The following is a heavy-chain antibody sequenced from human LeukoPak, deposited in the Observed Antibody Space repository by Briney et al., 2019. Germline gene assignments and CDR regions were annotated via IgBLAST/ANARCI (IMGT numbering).Heavy chain of an antibody. V-gene: IGHV4-34*01. CDR2: INHSGST. CDR1: GGSFSGYY. Sequence: PSETLSLTCAVYGGSFSGYYWSWIRQPPGKGLEGIGEINHSGSTNYNPSLKSRVTISVDTSKNQFSLKLSSVTAADTAVYYCARGYGGIYYYYMHVWGKGTTVTVSS. J-gene: IGHJ6*03. CDR3: ARGYGGIYYYYMHV. D-gene: IGHD3-16*01.